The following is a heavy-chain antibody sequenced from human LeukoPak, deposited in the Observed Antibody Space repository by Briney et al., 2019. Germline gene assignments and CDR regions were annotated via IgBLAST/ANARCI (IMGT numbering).Heavy chain of an antibody. J-gene: IGHJ4*02. Sequence: SEALSLTCTVSGGSISSSSYYWGWIRQPPGKGLEWIGNIYYSGSTYYSPSLKSRVTISVDTSKNQFSLKLSSVTAADTAVYYCARGSSASGFDYWGQGTLVTVSS. V-gene: IGHV4-39*07. CDR2: IYYSGST. CDR3: ARGSSASGFDY. CDR1: GGSISSSSYY. D-gene: IGHD6-19*01.